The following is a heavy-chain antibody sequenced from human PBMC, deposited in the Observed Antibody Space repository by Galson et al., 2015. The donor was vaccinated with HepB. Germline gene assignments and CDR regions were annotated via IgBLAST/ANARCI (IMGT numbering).Heavy chain of an antibody. J-gene: IGHJ4*02. Sequence: SLRLSCAASGLTFSHYWMSWVRQAPGKGLEWVANIKEDGSEKYYVDSVKGRFTISRDTAKNSLYLQMNSLRAEDTAVYYCAGASHTQWSTIDYWGQGTLVTVSS. D-gene: IGHD2-15*01. CDR2: IKEDGSEK. CDR1: GLTFSHYW. CDR3: AGASHTQWSTIDY. V-gene: IGHV3-7*01.